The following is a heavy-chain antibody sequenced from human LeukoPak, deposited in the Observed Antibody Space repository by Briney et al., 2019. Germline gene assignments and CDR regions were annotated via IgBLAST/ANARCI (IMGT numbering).Heavy chain of an antibody. D-gene: IGHD2-15*01. CDR1: GGSISSYY. Sequence: PSETLSLTCTVSGGSISSYYWSWIRQPPGKGLEWIGYIYYSGSINYNPSLKSRVTISVDTSKNQFSLKLSSVTAADTAVYYCATEDAQEGTNAFDIWGQGTMVTVSS. J-gene: IGHJ3*02. CDR3: ATEDAQEGTNAFDI. V-gene: IGHV4-59*01. CDR2: IYYSGSI.